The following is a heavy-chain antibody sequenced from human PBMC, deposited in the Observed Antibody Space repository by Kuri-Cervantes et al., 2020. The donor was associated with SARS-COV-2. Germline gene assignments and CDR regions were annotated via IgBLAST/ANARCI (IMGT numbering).Heavy chain of an antibody. D-gene: IGHD3-22*01. J-gene: IGHJ4*02. Sequence: GESLKISCAASGFTFSSYSMNWVRQAPGKGLEWVSSISSSSSYIYYADSVKGRFTISRDNAKNSLYLQMNSPRAEDTAVYYCARDAPSYYDSSGLTDYWGQGTLVTVSS. CDR3: ARDAPSYYDSSGLTDY. V-gene: IGHV3-21*01. CDR1: GFTFSSYS. CDR2: ISSSSSYI.